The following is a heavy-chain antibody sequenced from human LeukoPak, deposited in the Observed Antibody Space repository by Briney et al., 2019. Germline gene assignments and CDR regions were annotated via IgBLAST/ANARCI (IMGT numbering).Heavy chain of an antibody. CDR1: GFTFSSYG. Sequence: GGSLRLSCAASGFTFSSYGMHWVRQAPGKGLEWISYISSSGTTINYADSVKGRFSVSRDNAKNSLFLHMNSLRAEDTAVYYCVRLINYAGDPWGQGTEVIVSS. D-gene: IGHD3-16*01. CDR3: VRLINYAGDP. CDR2: ISSSGTTI. J-gene: IGHJ5*02. V-gene: IGHV3-48*04.